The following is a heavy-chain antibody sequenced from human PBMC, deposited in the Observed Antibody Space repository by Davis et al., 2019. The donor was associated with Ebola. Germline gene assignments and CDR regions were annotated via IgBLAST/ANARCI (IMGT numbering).Heavy chain of an antibody. Sequence: SETLSLTCAVYGGSFSGYYWSWIRQPPGQGLEWIGEINHSGSTNYNPSLKSRVTISVDTSKNQFSLKLSSVTAADTAVYYCARTRVVVSYYHYGMDVWGQGTTVTVSS. CDR1: GGSFSGYY. D-gene: IGHD3-22*01. V-gene: IGHV4-34*01. J-gene: IGHJ6*02. CDR2: INHSGST. CDR3: ARTRVVVSYYHYGMDV.